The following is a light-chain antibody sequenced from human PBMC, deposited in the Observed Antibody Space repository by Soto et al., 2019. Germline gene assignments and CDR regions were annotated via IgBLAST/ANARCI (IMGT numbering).Light chain of an antibody. Sequence: DIQMTQSPSSLSASVGDRVTITCRASQDIRNDLCWYQQKPGKAPKRLIYAAFILQSGVPPRFSGNGSGTEFTLTISSLQAEDYETYFCLQHKTYSLTFGQGTRLE. CDR1: QDIRND. CDR3: LQHKTYSLT. J-gene: IGKJ5*01. CDR2: AAF. V-gene: IGKV1-17*01.